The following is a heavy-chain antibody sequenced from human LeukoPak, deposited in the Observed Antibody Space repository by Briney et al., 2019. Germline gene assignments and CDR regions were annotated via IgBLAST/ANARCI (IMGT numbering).Heavy chain of an antibody. D-gene: IGHD2/OR15-2a*01. CDR3: ARLSPIVPVSTYYYHSMDV. J-gene: IGHJ6*03. CDR2: IHYTGRS. V-gene: IGHV4-61*08. CDR1: GGSISSGDYY. Sequence: PAETLSLTCTVSGGSISSGDYYWSWIRQPPGQGLEWIGYIHYTGRSDYNPSLKSRVAISVDTSKQQFSLRLNSVTAADTAVYYCARLSPIVPVSTYYYHSMDVWAKGTTVTVSS.